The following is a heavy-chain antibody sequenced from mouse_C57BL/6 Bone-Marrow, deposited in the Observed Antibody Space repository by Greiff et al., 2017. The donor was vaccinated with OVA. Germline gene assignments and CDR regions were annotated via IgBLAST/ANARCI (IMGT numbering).Heavy chain of an antibody. Sequence: QVQLQQSGAELVKPGASVKMSCKASGYTFTSYWINWVKQRPGQGLEWIGDIYPGSGSTNYNEKFKSKATLTVDTSSSTAYMQLSSLTSEDSAVYYCARWGFPAWFAYWGQGTLVTVSA. CDR2: IYPGSGST. V-gene: IGHV1-55*01. CDR1: GYTFTSYW. CDR3: ARWGFPAWFAY. J-gene: IGHJ3*01.